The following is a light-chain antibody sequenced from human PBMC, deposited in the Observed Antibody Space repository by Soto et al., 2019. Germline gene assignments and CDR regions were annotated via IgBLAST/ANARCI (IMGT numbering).Light chain of an antibody. V-gene: IGKV1-5*01. CDR1: QIISSW. Sequence: DIQMTQSPSTLSASIGDTVTITCRATQIISSWLAWYQQKPGKAPKLLISEGSSLESGVPSRFSGSGSGTEFTLTISSLQPDDLATYYCQQYNSSPLTFGGGTKVEIK. CDR3: QQYNSSPLT. J-gene: IGKJ4*01. CDR2: EGS.